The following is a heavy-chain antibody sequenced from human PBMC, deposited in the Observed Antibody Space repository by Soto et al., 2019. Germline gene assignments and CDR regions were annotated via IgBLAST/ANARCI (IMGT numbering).Heavy chain of an antibody. CDR2: ISYSGSA. CDR3: ARAHGVAGTDY. D-gene: IGHD6-19*01. J-gene: IGHJ4*02. CDR1: GGPMRSYY. Sequence: QVQLQESGPGLVKPSETLSLTCTVSGGPMRSYYWTWIRQSPGKGLEWIGEISYSGSASYNPSLKSRVTIERDTPRNQVALRLSSGTAADTAVYYCARAHGVAGTDYWGQGTLVTVPS. V-gene: IGHV4-59*01.